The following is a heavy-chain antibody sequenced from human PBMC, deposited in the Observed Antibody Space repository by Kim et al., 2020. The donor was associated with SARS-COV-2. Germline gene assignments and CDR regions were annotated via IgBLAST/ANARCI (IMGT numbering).Heavy chain of an antibody. CDR3: ARTSSMAVAGTSLDY. V-gene: IGHV4-4*02. Sequence: SETLSLTCAVSGDSISSNYWWSWVRQSPGKGLEWMGQIYHLGSTNYNPSLKSRVTMSMDKSKNHFSLHLRSVTAADTAFYFCARTSSMAVAGTSLDYWGQGTLVTVSS. CDR1: GDSISSNYW. D-gene: IGHD6-19*01. J-gene: IGHJ4*02. CDR2: IYHLGST.